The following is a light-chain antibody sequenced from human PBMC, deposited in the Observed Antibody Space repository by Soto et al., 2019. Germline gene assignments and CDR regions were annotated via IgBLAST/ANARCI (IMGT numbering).Light chain of an antibody. CDR2: EVS. CDR1: STDFVSYNR. Sequence: QSALTQPPSVSGSPGQSVTISCTGTSTDFVSYNRVSWYQQPPGTAPKLMIYEVSKRPSGVPDRFSGSKSGNTASLTISGLQAADEADYYCAAWDDSLSGRVVFGGGTKLTVL. CDR3: AAWDDSLSGRVV. V-gene: IGLV2-18*01. J-gene: IGLJ2*01.